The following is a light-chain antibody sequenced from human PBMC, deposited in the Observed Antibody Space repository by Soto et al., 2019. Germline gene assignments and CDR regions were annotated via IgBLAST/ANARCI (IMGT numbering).Light chain of an antibody. J-gene: IGLJ1*01. V-gene: IGLV2-14*03. Sequence: QSALTQPTSVSGSPGQSITISCTGNHNDIGTYDYVSWYQQRPGRAPRLLIYGVTTRPSGISDRFSASKSGLTASLTISGLQPEDEADYYCSSFTSNRIYVFGPGTKVTVL. CDR1: HNDIGTYDY. CDR2: GVT. CDR3: SSFTSNRIYV.